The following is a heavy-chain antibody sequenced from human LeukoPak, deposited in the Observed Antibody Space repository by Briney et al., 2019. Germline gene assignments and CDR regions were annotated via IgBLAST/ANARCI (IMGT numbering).Heavy chain of an antibody. V-gene: IGHV3-9*01. J-gene: IGHJ4*02. D-gene: IGHD1-7*01. CDR2: ISWNSGSI. CDR1: GFTFDDYA. Sequence: PGRSLRLSCAASGFTFDDYAMHWVRQAPGKGLEWVSGISWNSGSIAYADSVKGRFTISRDNAKNSLYLQMNSLRAEDTALYYCVKEGTGTPPAFDYWGQGTLVTVSS. CDR3: VKEGTGTPPAFDY.